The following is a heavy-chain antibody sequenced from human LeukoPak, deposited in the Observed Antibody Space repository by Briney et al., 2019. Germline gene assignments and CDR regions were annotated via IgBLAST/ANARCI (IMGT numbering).Heavy chain of an antibody. Sequence: GASVKVSCKASGYTFNAYAITWVRQAPGQGLEWMGWIRTYNAGTHYAEKLQGRVTMTTDTSTSTAYMELRSLTSDDTAVYYCARALFGNDRVSFTEFDFWGQGTLVTVSS. V-gene: IGHV1-18*01. J-gene: IGHJ4*02. D-gene: IGHD1-1*01. CDR3: ARALFGNDRVSFTEFDF. CDR1: GYTFNAYA. CDR2: IRTYNAGT.